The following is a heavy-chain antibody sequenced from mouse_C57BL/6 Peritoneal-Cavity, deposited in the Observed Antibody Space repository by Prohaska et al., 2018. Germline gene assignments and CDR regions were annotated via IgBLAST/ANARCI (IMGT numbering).Heavy chain of an antibody. CDR2: IDPSDSNT. Sequence: KSSRSTFTSYSMSCVKQRPGQGLEWIGEIDPSDSNTNYNQKFKGKATWTVDKSSSTAYMQLSSLTSEDSAVYYCARWYYGSSFDYWGQGTTLTVSS. V-gene: IGHV1-69*02. J-gene: IGHJ2*01. CDR1: RSTFTSYS. D-gene: IGHD1-1*01. CDR3: ARWYYGSSFDY.